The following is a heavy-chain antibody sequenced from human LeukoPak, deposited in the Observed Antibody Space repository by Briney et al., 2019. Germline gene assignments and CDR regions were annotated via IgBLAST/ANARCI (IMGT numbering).Heavy chain of an antibody. CDR3: ARYSGSYYYPPAWDL. CDR1: GLTVTNAW. Sequence: GGSLRLSCAASGLTVTNAWMNWVRQAPGKGLEWVSATSTSGGSAYYADSVKGRFTISRDNSKNTLYLQMDSLRADDTAVYYCARYSGSYYYPPAWDLWGQGTLVTVSS. J-gene: IGHJ4*02. CDR2: TSTSGGSA. D-gene: IGHD1-26*01. V-gene: IGHV3-23*01.